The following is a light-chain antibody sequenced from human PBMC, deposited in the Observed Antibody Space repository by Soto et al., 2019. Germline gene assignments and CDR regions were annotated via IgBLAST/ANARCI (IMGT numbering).Light chain of an antibody. V-gene: IGKV3-20*01. Sequence: EIVMTQSQATLSVSPGERATLSCRASQSFSSNLAWYQQKPGQAPRLLIYGASSRATGIPDRFSGCGSGTDFTLTISRLEPEDFAVYFCQQYGSSPITFGQGTQLDIK. J-gene: IGKJ5*01. CDR2: GAS. CDR1: QSFSSN. CDR3: QQYGSSPIT.